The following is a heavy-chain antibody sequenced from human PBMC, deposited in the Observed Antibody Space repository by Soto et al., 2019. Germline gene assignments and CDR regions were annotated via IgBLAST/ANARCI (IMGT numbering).Heavy chain of an antibody. V-gene: IGHV3-74*01. Sequence: EVQLVESGGGLVRPGGSLRLSCAASGFTFSYYWMHWVRQAPGKGLVWVSRIHSDGSSTTYADFVKGRFIISRDNARNTVDLQMNSVRVEDTAVYYCASGARGAFELWGQGTVVTVYS. CDR1: GFTFSYYW. CDR2: IHSDGSST. CDR3: ASGARGAFEL. J-gene: IGHJ3*01. D-gene: IGHD1-26*01.